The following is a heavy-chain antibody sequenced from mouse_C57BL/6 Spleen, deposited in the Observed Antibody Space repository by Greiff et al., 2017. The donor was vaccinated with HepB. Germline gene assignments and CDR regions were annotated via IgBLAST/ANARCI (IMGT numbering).Heavy chain of an antibody. J-gene: IGHJ4*01. CDR2: ISYDGSN. D-gene: IGHD2-4*01. CDR3: ARGDYDGAMDY. CDR1: GYSITSGYY. V-gene: IGHV3-6*01. Sequence: DVKLQESGPGLVKPSQSLSLTCSVTGYSITSGYYWNWIRQFPGNKLEWMGYISYDGSNNYNPSLKNRISITRDTSKNQFFLKLNSVTTEDTATYYCARGDYDGAMDYWGQGTSVTVSS.